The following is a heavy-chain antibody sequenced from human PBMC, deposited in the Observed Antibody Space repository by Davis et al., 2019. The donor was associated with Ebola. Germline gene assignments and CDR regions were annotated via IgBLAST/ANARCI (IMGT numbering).Heavy chain of an antibody. Sequence: PGGSLRLSCAASGFTFSTYWMTWVRQAPGKGLEWVANIKQDGGEKYYVDSVKGRFTISRDNVENSVDLQMNSLRAEDTAVYYCARAGATYWKDWGQGTLVTVSS. CDR3: ARAGATYWKD. J-gene: IGHJ4*02. D-gene: IGHD1-1*01. CDR2: IKQDGGEK. V-gene: IGHV3-7*01. CDR1: GFTFSTYW.